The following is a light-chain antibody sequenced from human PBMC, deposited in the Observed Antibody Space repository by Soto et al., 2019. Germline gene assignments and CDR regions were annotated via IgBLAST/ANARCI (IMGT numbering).Light chain of an antibody. CDR3: QQRSNWPRT. CDR1: QSVSSSF. Sequence: EIVLTQSPGTLSLSSGERATLSCRASQSVSSSFLAWYQQKRGQPPRLLIYGASNRATGIPDRFSGSGSGTDFTLTISSLEPEDFAIYYCQQRSNWPRTFGQGTKLEMK. J-gene: IGKJ2*01. CDR2: GAS. V-gene: IGKV3D-20*02.